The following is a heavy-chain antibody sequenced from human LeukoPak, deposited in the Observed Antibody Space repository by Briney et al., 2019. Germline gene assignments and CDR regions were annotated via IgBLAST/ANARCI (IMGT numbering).Heavy chain of an antibody. D-gene: IGHD3-10*01. CDR3: ARASMGSIWFGAYNWFDP. Sequence: SETLSLTCTVSGGSISSGDYYWSWIRQPPGKGLEWIGYIYYSGSTYYNPSLKSRVTISVDTSKNQFSLKLSSVTAADTAVYYSARASMGSIWFGAYNWFDPWGQGTLVTVSS. J-gene: IGHJ5*02. V-gene: IGHV4-30-4*01. CDR2: IYYSGST. CDR1: GGSISSGDYY.